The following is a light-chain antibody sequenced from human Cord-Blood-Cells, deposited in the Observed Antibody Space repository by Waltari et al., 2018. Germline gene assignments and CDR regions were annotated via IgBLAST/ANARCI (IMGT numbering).Light chain of an antibody. CDR3: CSYAGSSTFVV. CDR2: EGS. CDR1: SSDVGSYNL. J-gene: IGLJ2*01. V-gene: IGLV2-23*03. Sequence: QSALTQPASVSGSPGQSITISCTGTSSDVGSYNLVSWYQQHPGKAPKLIIYEGSKRPSGVSNRCSGSKAGNTAYLTISGLQAEDEADYYCCSYAGSSTFVVFGGGTKLTVL.